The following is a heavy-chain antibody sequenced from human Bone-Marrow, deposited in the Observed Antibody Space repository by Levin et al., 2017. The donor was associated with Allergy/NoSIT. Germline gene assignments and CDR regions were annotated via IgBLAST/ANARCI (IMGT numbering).Heavy chain of an antibody. CDR3: ARAGNTMIRGYYYYYYGMDG. Sequence: GSLRLSCAVYGGSFSGYYWSWIRQPPGKGLEWIGEINHSGSTNYNPSLKSRVTISVDTSKNQFSLKLSSVTAADTAVYYCARAGNTMIRGYYYYYYGMDGWGQGTTVTVSS. V-gene: IGHV4-34*01. CDR1: GGSFSGYY. D-gene: IGHD3-22*01. CDR2: INHSGST. J-gene: IGHJ6*02.